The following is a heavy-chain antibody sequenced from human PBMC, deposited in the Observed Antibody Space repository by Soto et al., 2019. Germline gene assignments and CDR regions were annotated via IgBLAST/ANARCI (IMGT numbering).Heavy chain of an antibody. CDR3: ARSYSSGWLDF. CDR1: GGSISSGGYY. D-gene: IGHD6-19*01. J-gene: IGHJ5*01. CDR2: IYYSGST. V-gene: IGHV4-31*03. Sequence: QVQLQESGPGLVKPSQTLSLTCTVSGGSISSGGYYWSWIRQHPGKGLEWIGYIYYSGSTYYNPSLNARVTQSVDTSKAQSSLKLRSVTAADTAVHCCARSYSSGWLDFWGQGTLVTVCS.